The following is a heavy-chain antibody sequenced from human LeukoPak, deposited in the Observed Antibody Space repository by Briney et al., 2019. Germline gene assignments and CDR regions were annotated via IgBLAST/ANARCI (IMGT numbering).Heavy chain of an antibody. CDR1: GGSISSYY. V-gene: IGHV4-34*01. CDR3: ARAGEWLADFDY. Sequence: SETLSLTCTVSGGSISSYYWSWIRQPPGKGLEWIGEINHSGSTNYNPSLKSRVTISVDTSKNQFSLKLSSVTAADTAVYYCARAGEWLADFDYWGQGTLVTVSS. J-gene: IGHJ4*02. D-gene: IGHD6-19*01. CDR2: INHSGST.